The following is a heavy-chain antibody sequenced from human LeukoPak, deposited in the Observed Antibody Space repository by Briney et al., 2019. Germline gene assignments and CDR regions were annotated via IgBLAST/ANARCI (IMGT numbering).Heavy chain of an antibody. Sequence: GGSLRLSCAASGFTFSSYWMHWVRQAPGKGLVWVSRINGDGSNTRYADSVKGRFTISRDNAKNSLYLQVNSLRAEDTAVYYCARDLEDSSPFGAFDMWGQGTMVTVSS. CDR1: GFTFSSYW. V-gene: IGHV3-74*01. J-gene: IGHJ3*02. CDR3: ARDLEDSSPFGAFDM. D-gene: IGHD3-22*01. CDR2: INGDGSNT.